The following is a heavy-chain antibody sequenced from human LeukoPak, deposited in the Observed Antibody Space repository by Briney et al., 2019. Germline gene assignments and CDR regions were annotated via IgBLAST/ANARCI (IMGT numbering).Heavy chain of an antibody. CDR3: ARRGYGDYAPFDY. V-gene: IGHV3-66*04. J-gene: IGHJ4*02. Sequence: PGGSLRLSCAVSGFTVTSNYMSWVRQAPGEGLEWVSFIYSGDTTYYADSVKGRFTISRDNSKNTLYLQMNSPRAEDTAVYYCARRGYGDYAPFDYWGQGTLVTVSS. CDR1: GFTVTSNY. CDR2: IYSGDTT. D-gene: IGHD4-17*01.